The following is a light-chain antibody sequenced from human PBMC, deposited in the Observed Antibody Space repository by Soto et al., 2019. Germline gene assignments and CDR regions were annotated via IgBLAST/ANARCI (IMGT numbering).Light chain of an antibody. CDR3: LQTNSCPLT. V-gene: IGKV1-12*01. CDR2: AAA. Sequence: DIQMTQSPSFVSASVGDRVTISCRASQDIGRWLAWYQQKPGKAPNLLIYAAANLQSGVPSRFIGSRSGTDFTLTISSLQPEDFATYYCLQTNSCPLTFGPGTKVDLK. J-gene: IGKJ3*01. CDR1: QDIGRW.